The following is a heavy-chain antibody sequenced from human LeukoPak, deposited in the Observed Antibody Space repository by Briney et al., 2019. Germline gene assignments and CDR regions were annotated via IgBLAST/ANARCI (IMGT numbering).Heavy chain of an antibody. CDR3: ARVGPTWFGEATVYFDY. J-gene: IGHJ4*02. Sequence: SETLSLTCAVSGGSISSGGYSWSWIRQPPGKGLEWIGYIYHSGSTYYNPSLKSRVTISVDRSKNQFSLKLSSVTAADTAVYYCARVGPTWFGEATVYFDYWGQGTLVTVSS. CDR2: IYHSGST. CDR1: GGSISSGGYS. D-gene: IGHD3-10*01. V-gene: IGHV4-30-2*01.